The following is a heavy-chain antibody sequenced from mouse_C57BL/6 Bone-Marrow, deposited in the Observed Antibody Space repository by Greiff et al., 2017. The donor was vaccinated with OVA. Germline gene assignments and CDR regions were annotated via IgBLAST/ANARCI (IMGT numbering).Heavy chain of an antibody. CDR3: AIEWGQLRRLFDY. Sequence: QVQLQQPGAELVKPGASVKVSCKASGYTFTSYWMHWVKQRPGQGLEWIGRIHPSDSDTNYNQKFKGKATLTVDKSSSTADMQLSSLTSEDSAVYYCAIEWGQLRRLFDYWGQGTTLTVSS. CDR2: IHPSDSDT. J-gene: IGHJ2*01. CDR1: GYTFTSYW. D-gene: IGHD3-2*02. V-gene: IGHV1-74*01.